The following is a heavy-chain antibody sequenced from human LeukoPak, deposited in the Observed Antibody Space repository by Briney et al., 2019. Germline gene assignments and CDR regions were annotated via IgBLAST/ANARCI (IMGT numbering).Heavy chain of an antibody. D-gene: IGHD1-26*01. Sequence: SETLSLTCTVSGGSISSSSYYWGWIRQPPRKGLEWIGSIYYSKSTYYNPSLKSRVTISVDTSKNQFSLKLSSVTAADTAVYYCARDGWELGDYWGQGTLVTVSS. CDR2: IYYSKST. J-gene: IGHJ4*02. CDR1: GGSISSSSYY. V-gene: IGHV4-39*07. CDR3: ARDGWELGDY.